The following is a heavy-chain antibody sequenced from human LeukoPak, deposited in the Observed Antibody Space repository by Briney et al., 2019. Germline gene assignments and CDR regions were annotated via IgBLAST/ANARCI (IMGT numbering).Heavy chain of an antibody. CDR2: IYYSGST. CDR3: ARDRGRIAAAGPTDAFDI. CDR1: GGSISSGGYY. Sequence: SETLSLTCTVSGGSISSGGYYWSWIRQHPGKGLEWIGYIYYSGSTYYNPSLKSRVTISVDTSKNQFSLKLSSVTAADTAVYYCARDRGRIAAAGPTDAFDIWGQGTMVTVSS. V-gene: IGHV4-31*03. J-gene: IGHJ3*02. D-gene: IGHD6-13*01.